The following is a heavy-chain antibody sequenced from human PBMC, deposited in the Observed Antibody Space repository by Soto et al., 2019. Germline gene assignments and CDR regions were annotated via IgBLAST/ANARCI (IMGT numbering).Heavy chain of an antibody. CDR1: GYTFTSYG. CDR3: ARGRYGDY. CDR2: ISAHNGNT. Sequence: QVHLVQSGSEVKKPGASVKVSCKGSGYTFTSYGITWVRQAHGQGLEWMGWISAHNGNTDYAQKLQGRVTVTRDTSTNTAYMELRSLRSDDTAVYYCARGRYGDYWGQGALVTVTS. J-gene: IGHJ4*02. V-gene: IGHV1-18*01. D-gene: IGHD1-1*01.